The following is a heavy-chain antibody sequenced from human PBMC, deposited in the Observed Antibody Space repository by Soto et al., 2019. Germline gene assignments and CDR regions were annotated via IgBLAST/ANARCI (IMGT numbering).Heavy chain of an antibody. V-gene: IGHV3-15*07. CDR3: ATLYHFDP. Sequence: EVQLVESGGGLVKPGGSLTLSCAASGFTFSNAWMHWVRQAPGKGLEWVGRIKGKSDGGATNYAAPVQGRFTISRDDPRNTLYLQMNSLKTEDTAVYYCATLYHFDPWGQGTLVTVSS. CDR2: IKGKSDGGAT. D-gene: IGHD2-2*01. CDR1: GFTFSNAW. J-gene: IGHJ5*02.